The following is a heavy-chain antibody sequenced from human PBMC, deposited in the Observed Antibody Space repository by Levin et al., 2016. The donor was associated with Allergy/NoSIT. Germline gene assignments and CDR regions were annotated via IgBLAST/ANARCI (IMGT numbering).Heavy chain of an antibody. J-gene: IGHJ2*01. D-gene: IGHD2-15*01. V-gene: IGHV4-4*02. CDR3: ARGLGGCSGGSCYSRYWYFDL. Sequence: VRQAPGKGLEWIGEIHHSGSTNYNPSLKSRVTISLDKSKNQFSLKLTSVTAADTAVYYCARGLGGCSGGSCYSRYWYFDLWGRGTLVTVSS. CDR2: IHHSGST.